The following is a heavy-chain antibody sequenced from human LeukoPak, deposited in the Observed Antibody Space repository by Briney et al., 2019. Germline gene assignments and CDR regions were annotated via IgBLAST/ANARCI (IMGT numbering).Heavy chain of an antibody. D-gene: IGHD1-26*01. CDR2: ISSSGSTI. J-gene: IGHJ4*02. CDR3: AKSAVGATLGDY. Sequence: GGSLRLSCAASGFSFSSYDMKWVRQAPGKGLEWVSYISSSGSTIYQPGSVKGRFTISRDNAKNSLYLQMNSLRAEDTAVYYCAKSAVGATLGDYWGQGTPVTVSS. CDR1: GFSFSSYD. V-gene: IGHV3-48*03.